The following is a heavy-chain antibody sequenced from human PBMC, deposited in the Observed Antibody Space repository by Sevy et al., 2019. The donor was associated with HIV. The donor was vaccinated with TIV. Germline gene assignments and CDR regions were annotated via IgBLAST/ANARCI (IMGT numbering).Heavy chain of an antibody. CDR3: ARQDIVVVVAATATTVTET. J-gene: IGHJ4*02. CDR1: GGSISSSSYY. Sequence: SETLSLTCTVSGGSISSSSYYWGWIRQPPGKGLEWIGRIYYSGSTYYNPSLKSRFTISGDTSKNQFSLKLSTVTDADTAGYYCARQDIVVVVAATATTVTETWGQGTLVTVSS. CDR2: IYYSGST. V-gene: IGHV4-39*01. D-gene: IGHD2-15*01.